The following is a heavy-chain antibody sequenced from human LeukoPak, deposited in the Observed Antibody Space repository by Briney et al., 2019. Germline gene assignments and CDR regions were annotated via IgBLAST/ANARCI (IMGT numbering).Heavy chain of an antibody. D-gene: IGHD2-21*02. J-gene: IGHJ4*02. Sequence: GGSLRLSCAASGFSVSNYYMSWVRQPPGKGLEWVSVMYTGGGRYYGDSVKGRFTISRDNSKNTVFLQMKSLRVEDTALYYCTRGKSYCGADCYSNWGQGTLSPSPQ. CDR2: MYTGGGR. CDR3: TRGKSYCGADCYSN. CDR1: GFSVSNYY. V-gene: IGHV3-66*01.